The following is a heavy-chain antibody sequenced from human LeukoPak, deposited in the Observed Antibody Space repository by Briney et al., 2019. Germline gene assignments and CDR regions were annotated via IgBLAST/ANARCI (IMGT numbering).Heavy chain of an antibody. D-gene: IGHD6-19*01. V-gene: IGHV1-18*01. CDR1: GYTFTSYG. CDR3: AREPSPGIAVAGTNY. Sequence: GASVKVSCKASGYTFTSYGISWVRQAPGQGLEWMGWISAYNGNTNYAQKLQGRVTMTTDTSTSTAYMELRSLRSDDTAVYYCAREPSPGIAVAGTNYWGQGTLVTVSS. CDR2: ISAYNGNT. J-gene: IGHJ4*02.